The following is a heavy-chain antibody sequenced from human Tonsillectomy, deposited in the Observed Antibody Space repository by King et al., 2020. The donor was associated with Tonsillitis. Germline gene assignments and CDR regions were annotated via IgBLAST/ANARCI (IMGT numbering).Heavy chain of an antibody. CDR3: AISRRSSWANFDY. CDR1: GYSFTSYW. V-gene: IGHV5-51*01. D-gene: IGHD6-13*01. Sequence: VQLVQSGAEVKKPGESLKISCKGSGYSFTSYWIGWVRQMPGKVLEWMGIIYPGDSDTRYIPSFQGQVTISADNTISTAYLQLSSLKDSDTAMYYCAISRRSSWANFDYWGQGTLVTVSS. J-gene: IGHJ4*02. CDR2: IYPGDSDT.